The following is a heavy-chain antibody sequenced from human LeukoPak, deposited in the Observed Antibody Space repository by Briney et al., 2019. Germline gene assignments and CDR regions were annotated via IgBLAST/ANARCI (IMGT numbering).Heavy chain of an antibody. CDR2: INPNSGGT. Sequence: GASVKVSCKASGYIFTDYYMHWVRQAPGQELGWMGRINPNSGGTNYAQKFQGRVTMTRDTSISTAYMELSRLRSDDTAVYYCARADLGGSPYFDYWGQGTLVTVSS. V-gene: IGHV1-2*06. CDR1: GYIFTDYY. CDR3: ARADLGGSPYFDY. J-gene: IGHJ4*02. D-gene: IGHD1-26*01.